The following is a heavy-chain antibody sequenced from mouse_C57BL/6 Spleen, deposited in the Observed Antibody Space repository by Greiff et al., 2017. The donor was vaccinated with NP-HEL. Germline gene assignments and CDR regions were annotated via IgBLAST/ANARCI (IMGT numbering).Heavy chain of an antibody. CDR3: ARNSNYVFAY. D-gene: IGHD2-5*01. V-gene: IGHV2-2*01. CDR1: GFSLTSYG. J-gene: IGHJ3*01. Sequence: QVQLQQSGPGLVQPSQSLSITCTVSGFSLTSYGVHWVRQSPGKGLEWLGVIWSGGSTDYNAAFISRLSISKDNSKSQVFFKMNSLQADDTAIYYCARNSNYVFAYWGQGTLVTVSA. CDR2: IWSGGST.